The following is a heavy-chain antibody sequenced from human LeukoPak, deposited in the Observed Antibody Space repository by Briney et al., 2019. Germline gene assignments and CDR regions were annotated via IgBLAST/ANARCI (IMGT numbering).Heavy chain of an antibody. CDR2: ISSSSSYI. CDR1: GFTFSSYS. V-gene: IGHV3-21*01. J-gene: IGHJ4*02. Sequence: GGSLRLSCAASGFTFSSYSMNWVRQAPGKGLEWVSSISSSSSYIYYADSVKGRFTISRDNAKNSLYLQMNSLRAEDTAVYYCARNIYYYGSGSYFLDYWGQGTLVTVSS. CDR3: ARNIYYYGSGSYFLDY. D-gene: IGHD3-10*01.